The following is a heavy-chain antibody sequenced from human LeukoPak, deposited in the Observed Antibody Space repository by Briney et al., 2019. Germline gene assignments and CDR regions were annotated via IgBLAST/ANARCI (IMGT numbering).Heavy chain of an antibody. CDR3: ARQLSSGEWWLRTYYYYGMDV. J-gene: IGHJ6*02. V-gene: IGHV4-59*01. CDR1: GGSISSYY. Sequence: SETLSLTCTVSGGSISSYYWSWIRQPPGKGLEWIGYTHYSGNTKYNPSLKSRVTISLDTSKNQFSLKLSSVTAADTAVYYCARQLSSGEWWLRTYYYYGMDVWGQGTTVTVSS. D-gene: IGHD5-12*01. CDR2: THYSGNT.